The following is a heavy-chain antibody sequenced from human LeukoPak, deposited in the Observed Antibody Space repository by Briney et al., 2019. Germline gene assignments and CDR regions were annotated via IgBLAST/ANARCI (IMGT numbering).Heavy chain of an antibody. J-gene: IGHJ4*02. CDR2: IYYSGST. Sequence: SSETLSLTCTVSGGSISSGGYYWSWIRQHPGKGLEWIGYIYYSGSTYYNPSLKSRVTISVDTSKNQFSLKLSSVTAADTAVYYCARFGYRLLWDYWGQGTLVTVSS. V-gene: IGHV4-31*03. D-gene: IGHD2-2*01. CDR1: GGSISSGGYY. CDR3: ARFGYRLLWDY.